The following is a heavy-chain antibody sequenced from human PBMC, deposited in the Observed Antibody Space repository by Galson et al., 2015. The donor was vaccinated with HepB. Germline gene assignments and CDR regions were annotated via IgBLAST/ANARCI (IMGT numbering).Heavy chain of an antibody. CDR3: AADLGWEPFGEYFQH. V-gene: IGHV1-58*01. CDR2: IVVGSGNT. J-gene: IGHJ1*01. Sequence: SVKVSCKASGFTFTSSAVQWVRQARGQRLEWIGWIVVGSGNTNYAQKFQERVTITRVMSTSTVYMELSSLRSEDTAVYYCAADLGWEPFGEYFQHWGQGTLVTVSS. D-gene: IGHD1-26*01. CDR1: GFTFTSSA.